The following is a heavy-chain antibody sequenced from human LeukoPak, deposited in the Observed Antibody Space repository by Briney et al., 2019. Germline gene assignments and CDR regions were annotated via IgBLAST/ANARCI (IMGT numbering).Heavy chain of an antibody. Sequence: PGGSLRLSCAASGFTFSSYAMSWVRQAPGKGLEWVSAISGSGGSTYYADSVKGRFTISRDNSKNTLYLQMNSLRAEDTAVYYCAKEGYYYGSRSYDYYYYYMDVWGKGTTVTVSS. D-gene: IGHD3-10*01. CDR1: GFTFSSYA. J-gene: IGHJ6*03. CDR3: AKEGYYYGSRSYDYYYYYMDV. CDR2: ISGSGGST. V-gene: IGHV3-23*01.